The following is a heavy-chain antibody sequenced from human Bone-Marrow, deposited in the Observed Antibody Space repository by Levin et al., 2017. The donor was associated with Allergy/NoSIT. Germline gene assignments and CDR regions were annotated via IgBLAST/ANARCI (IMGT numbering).Heavy chain of an antibody. CDR3: ARDKGTPTGTWEGFDY. Sequence: PGGSLRLSCAASGFTFSSHWMSWVRQAPGKGPEWVANIKHDGSDKDYVASVKGRLTISRDNAKNSLYLQMNSLRAEDTAVYYCARDKGTPTGTWEGFDYWGRGTLVTVSS. D-gene: IGHD1-26*01. CDR1: GFTFSSHW. CDR2: IKHDGSDK. V-gene: IGHV3-7*01. J-gene: IGHJ4*02.